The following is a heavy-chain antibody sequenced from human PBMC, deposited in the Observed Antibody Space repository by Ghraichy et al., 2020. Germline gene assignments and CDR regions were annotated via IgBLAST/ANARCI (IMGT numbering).Heavy chain of an antibody. CDR3: ARDPSSSSFMSYFDY. CDR1: GGTFSSYA. Sequence: SVKVSCKASGGTFSSYAINWVRQAPGQGLEWMGGIIPIFGTANYAQKFQGRVTITADESTSTAYMELSSLRSEDTAVYYCARDPSSSSFMSYFDYWGQGTLVTVSS. V-gene: IGHV1-69*13. CDR2: IIPIFGTA. D-gene: IGHD6-6*01. J-gene: IGHJ4*02.